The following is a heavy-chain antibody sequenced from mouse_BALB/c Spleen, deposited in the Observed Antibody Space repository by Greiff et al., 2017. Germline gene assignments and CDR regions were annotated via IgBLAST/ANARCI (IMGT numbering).Heavy chain of an antibody. CDR1: GFTFSSFG. Sequence: EVKLQESGGGLVQPGGSRKLSCAASGFTFSSFGMHWVRQAPEKGLEWVAYISSGSSTIYYADTVKGRFTISRDNPKNTLFLQMTSLRSEDTAMYYCARSFITTAYYAMDYWGQGTSVTVSS. CDR2: ISSGSSTI. V-gene: IGHV5-17*02. D-gene: IGHD1-2*01. J-gene: IGHJ4*01. CDR3: ARSFITTAYYAMDY.